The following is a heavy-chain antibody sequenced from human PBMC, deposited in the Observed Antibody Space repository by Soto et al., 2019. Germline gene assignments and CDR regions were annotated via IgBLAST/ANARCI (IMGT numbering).Heavy chain of an antibody. V-gene: IGHV1-69*13. CDR2: IIPIFGTA. Sequence: SVKVSCKASGGTFSSYAISWVRQAPGQGLEWMGGIIPIFGTANYAQKFQGRVTITADESTSTAYMELSSLRSEDTAVYYCARSAGGGNSVYSYYYYGMDVWGQGTTVTVSS. D-gene: IGHD6-19*01. CDR1: GGTFSSYA. CDR3: ARSAGGGNSVYSYYYYGMDV. J-gene: IGHJ6*02.